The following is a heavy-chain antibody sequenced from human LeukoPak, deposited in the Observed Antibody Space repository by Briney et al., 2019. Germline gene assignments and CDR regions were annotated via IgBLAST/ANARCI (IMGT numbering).Heavy chain of an antibody. CDR3: AKVRIQLWNDAFDI. CDR1: GFTFSSYS. J-gene: IGHJ3*02. D-gene: IGHD5-18*01. CDR2: ISWNSGSI. V-gene: IGHV3-9*03. Sequence: QPGGSLRLSCAASGFTFSSYSMHWVRQAPGKGLEWVSGISWNSGSIGYADSVKGRFTISRDNAKNSLYLQMNSLRAEDMALYYCAKVRIQLWNDAFDIWGQGTMVTVSS.